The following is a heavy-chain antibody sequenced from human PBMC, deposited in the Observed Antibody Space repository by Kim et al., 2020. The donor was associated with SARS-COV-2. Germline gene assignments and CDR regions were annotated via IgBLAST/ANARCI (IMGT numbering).Heavy chain of an antibody. CDR2: IYYSGST. Sequence: SETLSLTCTVSGGSISSYYWSWIRQPPGKGLEWIGYIYYSGSTNYNPSLKSRVTISVDTSKNQFSLKLSSVTAADTAVYYCARDPSRYKDDGMDVWGQGTTVTVSS. V-gene: IGHV4-59*13. D-gene: IGHD5-18*01. J-gene: IGHJ6*02. CDR1: GGSISSYY. CDR3: ARDPSRYKDDGMDV.